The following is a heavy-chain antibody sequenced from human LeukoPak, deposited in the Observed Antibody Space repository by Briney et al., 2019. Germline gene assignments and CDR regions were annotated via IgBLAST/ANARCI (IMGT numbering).Heavy chain of an antibody. CDR2: ISGSGSST. Sequence: GGSLRLSCAVSGFTFSSYAMNWVRQAPGKGLEWVSRISGSGSSTSYADSVKGRFTISRDNSKNTLYLQMNSLRAEDTAVYYCAKRLYLGGSGSYYFDYSGQGTLVTVSS. V-gene: IGHV3-23*01. CDR1: GFTFSSYA. CDR3: AKRLYLGGSGSYYFDY. J-gene: IGHJ4*02. D-gene: IGHD3-10*01.